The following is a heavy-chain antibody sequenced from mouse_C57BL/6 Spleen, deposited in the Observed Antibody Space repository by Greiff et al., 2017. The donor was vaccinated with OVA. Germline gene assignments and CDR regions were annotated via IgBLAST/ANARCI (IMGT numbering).Heavy chain of an antibody. CDR3: AREDYYYGSSPFDY. D-gene: IGHD1-1*01. CDR1: GYTFTCYW. Sequence: VQLQQPGAELVKPGASVKLSCKASGYTFTCYWMHWVKQWPGQGLEWIGMIHPNSGSTNYNEKFKSKATLTVDKSSSPSYMHLSSLTSEDSAVYYCAREDYYYGSSPFDYWGQGTTLTVSS. J-gene: IGHJ2*01. CDR2: IHPNSGST. V-gene: IGHV1-64*01.